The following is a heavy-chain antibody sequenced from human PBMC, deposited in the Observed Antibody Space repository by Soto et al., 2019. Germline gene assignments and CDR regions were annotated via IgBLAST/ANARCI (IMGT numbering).Heavy chain of an antibody. CDR1: GGSISSYY. CDR2: IYYSGGT. Sequence: SETLSLTCSVSGGSISSYYWTWIRQPPGKGLEWIGYIYYSGGTNYNPSLKSRVTISVDTSKNQFSLKLSSVTAADTAVYYCARDPPPPDYWGQGTLVTVS. CDR3: ARDPPPPDY. J-gene: IGHJ4*02. V-gene: IGHV4-59*01.